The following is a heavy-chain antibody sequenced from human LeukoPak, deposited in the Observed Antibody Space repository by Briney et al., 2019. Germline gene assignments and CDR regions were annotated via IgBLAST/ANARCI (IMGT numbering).Heavy chain of an antibody. CDR3: ATLAVADAFDI. Sequence: GRSLRLSCAASGFTFDDYAMPWVRQAPGKGLEWVSGISWNSGSIGYADSVKGRFTISRDNAKNSLYLQMNSLRAEDTALYYCATLAVADAFDIWGQGTMVTVSS. J-gene: IGHJ3*02. CDR1: GFTFDDYA. CDR2: ISWNSGSI. D-gene: IGHD6-19*01. V-gene: IGHV3-9*01.